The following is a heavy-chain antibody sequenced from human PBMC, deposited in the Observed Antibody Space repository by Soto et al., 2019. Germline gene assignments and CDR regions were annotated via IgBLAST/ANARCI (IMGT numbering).Heavy chain of an antibody. Sequence: PSETLSLTCTVSDDSITRYHWSWIRRPPGKGLEWIGYTHYSGSTNYSPSLMSRLTMSVDSSKNQFSLNLRSVTAADTAVYYCARLSPLILAGTSYYHSMDVWGQGAPVTVSS. CDR2: THYSGST. J-gene: IGHJ6*02. CDR1: DDSITRYH. V-gene: IGHV4-59*12. D-gene: IGHD6-13*01. CDR3: ARLSPLILAGTSYYHSMDV.